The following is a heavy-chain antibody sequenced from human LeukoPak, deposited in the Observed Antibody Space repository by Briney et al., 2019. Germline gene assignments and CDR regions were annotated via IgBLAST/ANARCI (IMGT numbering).Heavy chain of an antibody. J-gene: IGHJ4*02. V-gene: IGHV1-69*05. D-gene: IGHD1-26*01. CDR3: AREYSGSWHI. Sequence: SVKVSCKASGGTFSSYAISWVRQAPGQGLEWMGRIIPIFGTANYAQKFQGRVTITKDESPSTAYMEVSSLRSEETAVYYCAREYSGSWHIWGQGTLVTVSS. CDR2: IIPIFGTA. CDR1: GGTFSSYA.